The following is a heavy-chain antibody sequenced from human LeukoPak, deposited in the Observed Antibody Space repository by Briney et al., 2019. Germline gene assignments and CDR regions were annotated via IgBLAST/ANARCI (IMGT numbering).Heavy chain of an antibody. Sequence: SETLSLTCTVSGGSISSYYWSWIRQPPGKGLEWIGYIYYSGSTNYNPSLKSRVTISVDTSKNQFSLKLSSVTAADTAVYYCARGTRRQLGNRGPLFDYWGQGTLVTVSS. CDR1: GGSISSYY. CDR2: IYYSGST. J-gene: IGHJ4*02. D-gene: IGHD6-13*01. V-gene: IGHV4-59*12. CDR3: ARGTRRQLGNRGPLFDY.